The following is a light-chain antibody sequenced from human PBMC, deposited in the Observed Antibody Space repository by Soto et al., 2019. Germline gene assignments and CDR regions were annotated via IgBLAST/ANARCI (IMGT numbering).Light chain of an antibody. J-gene: IGKJ3*01. V-gene: IGKV3-11*01. CDR1: QSVGRS. Sequence: EIVLTQSPATLSLSPGERATLSCRASQSVGRSLAWYQQKPGQAPSLLLYDASTRAPGIPARFSGSGSGTDFTLTISSLEPEDFAVYYCQQRSTWPFTFGPGTQVDI. CDR2: DAS. CDR3: QQRSTWPFT.